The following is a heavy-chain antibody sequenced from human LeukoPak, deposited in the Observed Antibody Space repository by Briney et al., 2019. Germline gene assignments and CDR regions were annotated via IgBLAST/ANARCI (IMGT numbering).Heavy chain of an antibody. J-gene: IGHJ5*02. D-gene: IGHD6-13*01. CDR1: GYKLTNNW. CDR3: VRFALTSSLDH. Sequence: GESLKISCKISGYKLTNNWIGWVRQVPGKGLEWMGLIYPGYSDAKYSPSFQGQVTLSVDASISTAYLRLSGLRASDTAIYHCVRFALTSSLDHWGQGTLVTVSS. CDR2: IYPGYSDA. V-gene: IGHV5-51*01.